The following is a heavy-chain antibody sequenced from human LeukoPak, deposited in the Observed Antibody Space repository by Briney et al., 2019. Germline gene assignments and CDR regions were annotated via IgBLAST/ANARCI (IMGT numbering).Heavy chain of an antibody. J-gene: IGHJ4*02. CDR1: GYTFTSYY. CDR3: ARGNFYDNKGYSPELRY. V-gene: IGHV1-2*02. D-gene: IGHD3-10*01. CDR2: SDPKSGAT. Sequence: ASVKVSCKTSGYTFTSYYIHWLRQVPGQRFEWMGWSDPKSGATKYEHFQGRVTMTRDTSISTAYMELSRLTSDDTAVYYCARGNFYDNKGYSPELRYWGQGTLVTVSS.